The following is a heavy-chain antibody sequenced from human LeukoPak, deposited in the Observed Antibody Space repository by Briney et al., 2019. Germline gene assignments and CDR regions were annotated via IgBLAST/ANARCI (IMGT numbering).Heavy chain of an antibody. V-gene: IGHV1-69*06. CDR2: IIPIFGTA. J-gene: IGHJ6*03. D-gene: IGHD3-22*01. Sequence: ASVKVSCKASGGTFSSYAISWVRQAPGQGLEWMGGIIPIFGTANYAQKFQGRVTITADKSTSTAYMGLSSLRSEDTAVYYCARVQGGYQIPSGYYYMDVWGKGTTVTVSS. CDR3: ARVQGGYQIPSGYYYMDV. CDR1: GGTFSSYA.